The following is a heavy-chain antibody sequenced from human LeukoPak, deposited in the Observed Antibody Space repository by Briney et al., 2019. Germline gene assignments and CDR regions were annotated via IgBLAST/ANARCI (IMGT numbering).Heavy chain of an antibody. Sequence: PGGSLRLSCAASGFNFGSNGMHWVRQAPGKGLEWVAAMWYDGSRKDYAGSVKGRFTVSRDVPKNTLYLQMNSLRAEDTAVYYCAKDSRDWSFDYWGQGTLVTVSS. CDR2: MWYDGSRK. CDR1: GFNFGSNG. D-gene: IGHD2-21*01. V-gene: IGHV3-33*06. CDR3: AKDSRDWSFDY. J-gene: IGHJ4*02.